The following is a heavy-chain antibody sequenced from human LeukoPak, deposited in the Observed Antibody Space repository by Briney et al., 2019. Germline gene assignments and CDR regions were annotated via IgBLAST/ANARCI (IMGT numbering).Heavy chain of an antibody. CDR1: GGSISSYY. D-gene: IGHD6-19*01. Sequence: PSETLSLTCTVSGGSISSYYWSWIRQPPGKGLEWIGDIYYSGSTNYNPSLKSRGTISVDTSKNQFSLKLSSVTAADTAVYYCARDLSWLVFDYWGQGTLVTVSS. CDR2: IYYSGST. CDR3: ARDLSWLVFDY. V-gene: IGHV4-59*01. J-gene: IGHJ4*02.